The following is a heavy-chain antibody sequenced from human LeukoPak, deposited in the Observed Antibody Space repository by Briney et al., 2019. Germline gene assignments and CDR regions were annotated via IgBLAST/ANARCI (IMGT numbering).Heavy chain of an antibody. D-gene: IGHD2-2*01. CDR1: GGSISSGGYY. CDR2: IYYSGST. Sequence: SQTLSLTCTVSGGSISSGGYYWSWIRQHPGTGLEWIGYIYYSGSTYYNPSLKSRVTISVDTSKNQSSLKLSSVTAADTAVYYCARGDCSSTSCYDRYWGQGTLVTVSS. V-gene: IGHV4-31*03. J-gene: IGHJ4*02. CDR3: ARGDCSSTSCYDRY.